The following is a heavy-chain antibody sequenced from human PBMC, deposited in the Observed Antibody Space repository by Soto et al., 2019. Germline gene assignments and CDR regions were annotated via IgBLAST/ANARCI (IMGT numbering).Heavy chain of an antibody. J-gene: IGHJ6*02. CDR1: GGSISSYY. Sequence: SETLSLTCPVSGGSISSYYWSWIRQPPGKGLEWIGYIYYSGSTNYNPSLKSRVTISVDTSKNQFSLKLSSVTAADTAVYYCARSYYYGSGSYYTEYPSYGMDVWGQGTTVTVSS. V-gene: IGHV4-59*08. D-gene: IGHD3-10*01. CDR3: ARSYYYGSGSYYTEYPSYGMDV. CDR2: IYYSGST.